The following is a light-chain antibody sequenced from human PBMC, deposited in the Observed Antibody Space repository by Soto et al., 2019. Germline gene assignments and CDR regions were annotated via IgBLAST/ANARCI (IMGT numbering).Light chain of an antibody. CDR3: CSFAGSFYV. CDR1: IRDVDAYDF. V-gene: IGLV2-11*01. CDR2: EVS. J-gene: IGLJ1*01. Sequence: QSVLTQPRSVSGSPGQSVAISCTGTIRDVDAYDFVSWYQHHPGKAPKLIISEVSKRPSGVSHRFSGSKSGNTASLTISGLQAEDEADYFCCSFAGSFYVFGTGTKLTVL.